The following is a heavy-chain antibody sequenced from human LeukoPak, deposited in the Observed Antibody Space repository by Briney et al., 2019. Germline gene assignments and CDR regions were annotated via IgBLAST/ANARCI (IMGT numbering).Heavy chain of an antibody. Sequence: SETLSLTCTVSGGSISSYYWSWIRQPAGKGLEWIGRIYTSGSTNYNPSLKSRVTMSVDTSKNQFSLKLSSVTAADTAVYYCARDVAVAGTYYYYMDVWGKGTTVTVSS. CDR2: IYTSGST. J-gene: IGHJ6*03. D-gene: IGHD6-19*01. CDR3: ARDVAVAGTYYYYMDV. V-gene: IGHV4-4*07. CDR1: GGSISSYY.